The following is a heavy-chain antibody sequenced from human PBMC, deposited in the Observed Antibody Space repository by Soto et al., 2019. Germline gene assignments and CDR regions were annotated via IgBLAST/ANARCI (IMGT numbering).Heavy chain of an antibody. CDR2: ISGSGGST. CDR3: AKIQWGSGRHLLTNWFDP. V-gene: IGHV3-23*01. D-gene: IGHD3-10*01. J-gene: IGHJ5*02. Sequence: GGSLRLSCAASGFTFSSYAMSWVRQAPGKXLEWVSAISGSGGSTYYADSVKGRFTISRDNSKNTLYLQMNSLRAEDTAVYYCAKIQWGSGRHLLTNWFDPWGQGTLVTVSS. CDR1: GFTFSSYA.